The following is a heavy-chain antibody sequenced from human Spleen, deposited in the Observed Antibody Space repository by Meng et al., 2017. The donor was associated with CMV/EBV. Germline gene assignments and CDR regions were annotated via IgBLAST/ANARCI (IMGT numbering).Heavy chain of an antibody. CDR2: ISADNGKT. CDR1: GYSFTNYG. J-gene: IGHJ5*02. D-gene: IGHD1/OR15-1a*01. V-gene: IGHV1-18*01. Sequence: ASVKVSCKASGYSFTNYGTSWVRQAPGQGLEYMGWISADNGKTNYAQKLQDRVTMTTDTSTSTAYMELRSLRSDDTAVYYCARGNSPSMDWFDPWGQGTLVTVSS. CDR3: ARGNSPSMDWFDP.